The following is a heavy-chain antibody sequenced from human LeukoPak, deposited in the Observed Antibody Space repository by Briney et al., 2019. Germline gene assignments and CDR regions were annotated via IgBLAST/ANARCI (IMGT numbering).Heavy chain of an antibody. CDR3: ARDLGDYYDSSGYYSN. J-gene: IGHJ4*02. CDR1: GGSISSYY. CDR2: IYYSGST. V-gene: IGHV4-59*01. D-gene: IGHD3-22*01. Sequence: SETLSLTCTVSGGSISSYYWSWIRQPPGKGLEWIGYIYYSGSTNYNPSLKSRVTISVDTSKNQFSLKLSSVTAADTAVYYCARDLGDYYDSSGYYSNWGQGTLVTVSS.